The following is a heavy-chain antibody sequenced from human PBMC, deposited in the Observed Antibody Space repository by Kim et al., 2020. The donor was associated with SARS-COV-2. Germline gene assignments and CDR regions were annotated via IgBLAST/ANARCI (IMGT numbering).Heavy chain of an antibody. CDR1: GFTFSSYS. J-gene: IGHJ4*02. V-gene: IGHV3-21*01. Sequence: GGSLRLSCAASGFTFSSYSMNWVRRAPGKGLEWVSSISSSRSYIYYADSVKGRFTISRDNAKNSLYLQMNSLRAEDTAVYYCASTVAQRLRFLEWLKAPSDYSGQGTLVTVSS. D-gene: IGHD3-3*01. CDR3: ASTVAQRLRFLEWLKAPSDY. CDR2: ISSSRSYI.